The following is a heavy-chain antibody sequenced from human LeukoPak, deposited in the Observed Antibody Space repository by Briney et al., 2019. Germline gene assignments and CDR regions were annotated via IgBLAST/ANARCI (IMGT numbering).Heavy chain of an antibody. D-gene: IGHD6-19*01. CDR3: AMTVASREFDP. Sequence: PSETLSLTCTVSGGSFSGYYWSWIRQPPGKGLEWIGEITHRGSTNYSPSLKSRVTMSVDTSKNQFSLKLSSVTAADTAVYYCAMTVASREFDPWGQGTLVTVSS. CDR1: GGSFSGYY. CDR2: ITHRGST. J-gene: IGHJ5*01. V-gene: IGHV4-34*01.